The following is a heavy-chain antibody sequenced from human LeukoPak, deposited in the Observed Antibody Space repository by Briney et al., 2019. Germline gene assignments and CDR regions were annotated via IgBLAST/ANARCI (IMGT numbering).Heavy chain of an antibody. CDR2: INPNSGGT. J-gene: IGHJ4*02. V-gene: IGHV1-2*04. CDR1: GYTFTGYY. CDR3: ARGGRIAAAVTHY. D-gene: IGHD6-13*01. Sequence: SVKVSCKASGYTFTGYYMHWVRQAPGQGLEWMGWINPNSGGTNYAQKFQGWVTMTRDTSISTAYMELSRLRSDDTAVYYCARGGRIAAAVTHYWGQGTLVTVSS.